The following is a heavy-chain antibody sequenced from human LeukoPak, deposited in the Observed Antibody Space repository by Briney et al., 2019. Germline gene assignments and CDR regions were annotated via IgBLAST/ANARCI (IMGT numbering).Heavy chain of an antibody. D-gene: IGHD3-22*01. V-gene: IGHV4-39*07. J-gene: IGHJ5*02. CDR3: ARSITMIEGVNWFDP. CDR1: GGSISSSSYY. CDR2: IYYSGST. Sequence: SETLSLTCTVSGGSISSSSYYWGWIRQPPGKGLEWIGSIYYSGSTYYNPSLKSRVTISVDTSKNQFSLKLSSVTAADTAVYYCARSITMIEGVNWFDPWGQGTLVTVSS.